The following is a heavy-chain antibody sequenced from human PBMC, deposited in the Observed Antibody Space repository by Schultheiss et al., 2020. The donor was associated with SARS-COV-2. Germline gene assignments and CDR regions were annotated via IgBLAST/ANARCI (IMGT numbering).Heavy chain of an antibody. Sequence: SETLSLTCTVSGGSISSGGYYWSWIRQHPGKGLEWIGYIYYSGSTYYNPSLKSRVTISVDTSKNQFSLKLSSVTAADTAVYYCARADFIPTAEDNDSSGQGDAFDIWGQGTMVTRLL. D-gene: IGHD3-22*01. CDR1: GGSISSGGYY. CDR3: ARADFIPTAEDNDSSGQGDAFDI. V-gene: IGHV4-31*03. CDR2: IYYSGST. J-gene: IGHJ3*02.